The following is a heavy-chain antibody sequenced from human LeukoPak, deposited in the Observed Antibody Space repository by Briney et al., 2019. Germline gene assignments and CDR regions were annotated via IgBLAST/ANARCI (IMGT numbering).Heavy chain of an antibody. D-gene: IGHD4-17*01. J-gene: IGHJ5*02. Sequence: GGSLRLSCAASGVIISSYAMSWVRQAPGKGLEWVSAINGRGDNTYYADFVKGRFTISRDNSKNTLYLQMNSLRAEDTAVYYCAKVLTTVTYNWFDPWGQGTLVTVSS. CDR3: AKVLTTVTYNWFDP. CDR2: INGRGDNT. CDR1: GVIISSYA. V-gene: IGHV3-23*01.